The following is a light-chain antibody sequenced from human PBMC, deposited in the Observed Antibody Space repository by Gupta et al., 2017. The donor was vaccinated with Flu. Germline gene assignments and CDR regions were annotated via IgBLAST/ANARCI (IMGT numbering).Light chain of an antibody. CDR2: AAS. CDR3: QQSDSTPLT. V-gene: IGKV1-39*01. J-gene: IGKJ4*01. CDR1: QSISSY. Sequence: DIQTTQSPSSLSASVGDRVTITCRASQSISSYVNWYQQKPGKAPKLLIYAASSLQSGVPSRFSGSGSGTDFTLTVSSLQPEDFATYYCQQSDSTPLTFGGGTKVEIK.